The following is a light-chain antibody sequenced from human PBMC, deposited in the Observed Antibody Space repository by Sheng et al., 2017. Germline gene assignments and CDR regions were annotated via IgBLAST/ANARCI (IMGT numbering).Light chain of an antibody. Sequence: QSALTQPASVSGSPGQSITISCTGTSIDIGSSNHVSWYQHHPGKAPKLLIYDVSKRPSGVPDRFSGSKSGNTASLTISGLQSEDEAEYYCCSYAGTYIYVFGTGTKVTVL. CDR2: DVS. CDR3: CSYAGTYIYV. V-gene: IGLV2-11*01. J-gene: IGLJ1*01. CDR1: SIDIGSSNH.